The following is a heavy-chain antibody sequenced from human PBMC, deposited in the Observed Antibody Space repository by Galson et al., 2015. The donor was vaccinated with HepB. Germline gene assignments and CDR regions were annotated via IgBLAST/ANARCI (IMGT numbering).Heavy chain of an antibody. CDR3: AKDQWLPWFDY. D-gene: IGHD5-12*01. Sequence: SLRLSCAASGFTFSRYAMSWVRQAPGKGLEWVSAISGSGGSTYYADSVQGRFTISRDNSKNTLYLQMNSLRADDTALYYCAKDQWLPWFDYWGQGTLVTVSS. CDR2: ISGSGGST. J-gene: IGHJ4*02. CDR1: GFTFSRYA. V-gene: IGHV3-23*01.